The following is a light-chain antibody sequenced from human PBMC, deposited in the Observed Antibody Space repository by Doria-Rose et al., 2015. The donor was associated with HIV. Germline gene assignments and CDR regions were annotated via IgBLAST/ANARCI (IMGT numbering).Light chain of an antibody. CDR2: DAS. J-gene: IGKJ3*01. Sequence: EIVLTQSPATLSLSPGDRATLSCRASQSVSSYLAWYQQKPGQAPRLLIYDASNRATGIPARFSGSGSGTDFTLTISSLEPEDFAVYYCQQRSNWPGFTFGPGTKVDIK. CDR3: QQRSNWPGFT. CDR1: QSVSSY. V-gene: IGKV3-11*01.